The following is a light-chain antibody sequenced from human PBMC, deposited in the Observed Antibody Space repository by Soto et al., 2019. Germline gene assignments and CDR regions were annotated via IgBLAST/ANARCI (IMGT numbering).Light chain of an antibody. Sequence: EIIFTPSPATVSLSPGPRATLSCRASQSVSSYLAWYQQKPGQAPRLLIYDASNRATGIPARFSGSGSGTDFTLTISSLEPEDFAVYYCQQHGRSPITFGQGTRLEIK. V-gene: IGKV3-11*01. CDR1: QSVSSY. CDR2: DAS. CDR3: QQHGRSPIT. J-gene: IGKJ5*01.